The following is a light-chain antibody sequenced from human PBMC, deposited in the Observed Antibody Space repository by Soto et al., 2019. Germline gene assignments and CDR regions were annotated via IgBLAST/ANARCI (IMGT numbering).Light chain of an antibody. CDR3: QQYNNWPRT. V-gene: IGKV3-15*01. CDR1: QSVNSN. Sequence: EIVRTQSPATLSLSPGERATLSCRASQSVNSNLAWYQQKAGQAPRLLIYGTSTRATGIPARFSGSGSGTDFTLTISSLQFEDFAVYDCQQYNNWPRTFGQGTKVEIK. J-gene: IGKJ1*01. CDR2: GTS.